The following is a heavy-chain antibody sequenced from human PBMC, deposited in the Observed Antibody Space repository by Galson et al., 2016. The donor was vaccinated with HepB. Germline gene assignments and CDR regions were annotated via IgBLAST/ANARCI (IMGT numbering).Heavy chain of an antibody. Sequence: SLRLSCAGSGFTFSSYWMTWVRQAPGKGLEWVANINRDGSVTHYVDSVEGRFTISRDNAKNSLFLQMNSLRVEDTAVYYCARDRTTGDSSAWYDALDYWDQGTPVTISS. CDR1: GFTFSSYW. J-gene: IGHJ4*02. V-gene: IGHV3-7*01. CDR3: ARDRTTGDSSAWYDALDY. CDR2: INRDGSVT. D-gene: IGHD6-19*01.